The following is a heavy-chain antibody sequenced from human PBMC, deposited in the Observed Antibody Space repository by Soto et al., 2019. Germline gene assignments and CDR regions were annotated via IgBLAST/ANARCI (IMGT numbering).Heavy chain of an antibody. J-gene: IGHJ4*02. CDR1: GCTFSSYA. V-gene: IGHV3-23*01. Sequence: GGSLRLSCAASGCTFSSYAMSWVRQAPGKGLEWVSAISGNSGSTCYADSVKGRFTISRDNAKNSLYLQMNSLRAEDTALYYCAKDRHDFWSGYHTPYFDYWGQGTLVTVSS. CDR3: AKDRHDFWSGYHTPYFDY. CDR2: ISGNSGST. D-gene: IGHD3-3*01.